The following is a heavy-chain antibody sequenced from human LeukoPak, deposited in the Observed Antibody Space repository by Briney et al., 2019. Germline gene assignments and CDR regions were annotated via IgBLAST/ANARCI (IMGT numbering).Heavy chain of an antibody. J-gene: IGHJ5*02. CDR3: ARDTVNGPFVISLDL. D-gene: IGHD2-8*01. CDR2: INSADNVE. V-gene: IGHV3-48*03. Sequence: GGSLRLSCAASGFSLRCSDMNWVRQAPGKGPEWVAHINSADNVEYYTDSVRGRFTMSRDNAKDLLYLHLNILRDEDTAVYYCARDTVNGPFVISLDLWGQGVLVTVSS. CDR1: GFSLRCSD.